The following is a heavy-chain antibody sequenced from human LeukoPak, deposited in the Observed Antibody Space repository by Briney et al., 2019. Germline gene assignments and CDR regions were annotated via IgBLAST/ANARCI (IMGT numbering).Heavy chain of an antibody. CDR2: IYYSGST. Sequence: PSETLSLTCPVSGGSISSYYWSWIRQPPGKGLEWIGYIYYSGSTNYNPSLKSRVTISVDTSKNQFSLKLSSATAADTAVYYCATSYSTFGHFDYWGQGTLVTVSS. D-gene: IGHD6-13*01. V-gene: IGHV4-59*01. J-gene: IGHJ4*02. CDR3: ATSYSTFGHFDY. CDR1: GGSISSYY.